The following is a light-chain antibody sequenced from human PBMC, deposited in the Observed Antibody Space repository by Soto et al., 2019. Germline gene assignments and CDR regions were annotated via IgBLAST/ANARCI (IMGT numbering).Light chain of an antibody. V-gene: IGKV4-1*01. CDR1: QSVLYSSNNKNY. Sequence: DIVMTQSPDSLAVSLGERATINCKSSQSVLYSSNNKNYLAWYQQKARQPPKLLIYWASTRESGVPDRFSGRGSGTGFKLTISSLQAEDVAVYYGQQYYSSPLAFGQGTKVDIK. CDR3: QQYYSSPLA. CDR2: WAS. J-gene: IGKJ1*01.